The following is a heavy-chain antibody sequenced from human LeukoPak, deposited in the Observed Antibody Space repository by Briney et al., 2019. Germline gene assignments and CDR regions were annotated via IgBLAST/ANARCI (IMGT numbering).Heavy chain of an antibody. Sequence: GGSLRLSCAASGFTFSSYTMHWVRQAPGKGLEWVALTSSDGNKYFADSVQGRFTISRDNSRNTVYLQLDSLRPDDTAVYYCARERGIRALYFDTWGRGALVSVSS. CDR2: TSSDGNK. J-gene: IGHJ4*02. CDR1: GFTFSSYT. V-gene: IGHV3-30*04. CDR3: ARERGIRALYFDT. D-gene: IGHD3-16*01.